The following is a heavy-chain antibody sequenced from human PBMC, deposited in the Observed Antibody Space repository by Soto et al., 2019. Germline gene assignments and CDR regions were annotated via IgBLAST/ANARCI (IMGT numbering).Heavy chain of an antibody. Sequence: PSETLSLTCTVSGGSISSGGYYWSWIRQHPGKGLEWVGYIYYSGSTYYNPSLKRRVTISVDTSKNQFSLKLSSVTAADTAVYYCARGSSSGSSPSGMDVWGQGTTVTVSS. D-gene: IGHD3-10*01. CDR2: IYYSGST. J-gene: IGHJ6*02. V-gene: IGHV4-31*03. CDR3: ARGSSSGSSPSGMDV. CDR1: GGSISSGGYY.